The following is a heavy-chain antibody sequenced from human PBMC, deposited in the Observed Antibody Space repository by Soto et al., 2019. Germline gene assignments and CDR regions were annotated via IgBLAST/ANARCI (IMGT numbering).Heavy chain of an antibody. CDR1: GYTLTELS. CDR2: FDLENGET. Sequence: GASVKVSCKVSGYTLTELSIHWVRQAPGEGLEWMGGFDLENGETIYAQRFQGRVTMTEESSADTPYLELSSLRSEDTAVYYWAIEVRCSNQFDHWGQGTMVTVSS. V-gene: IGHV1-24*01. J-gene: IGHJ4*02. CDR3: AIEVRCSNQFDH. D-gene: IGHD3-10*01.